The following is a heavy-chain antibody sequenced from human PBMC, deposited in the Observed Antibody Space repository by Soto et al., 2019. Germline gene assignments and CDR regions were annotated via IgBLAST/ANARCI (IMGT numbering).Heavy chain of an antibody. D-gene: IGHD1-1*01. CDR3: ARGRGIVFSGTWNIYWYYNMDV. CDR1: GGTFSDYA. Sequence: QVQLVQSGAEVRKSGSSVKVSCKAAGGTFSDYALSWVRQAPGQGLAWMGGIIPMFATTNYAQKFQGRVTITADDSATTAHRELSSLKAEATAVYYCARGRGIVFSGTWNIYWYYNMDVWGQGTTVTVSS. J-gene: IGHJ6*02. CDR2: IIPMFATT. V-gene: IGHV1-69*01.